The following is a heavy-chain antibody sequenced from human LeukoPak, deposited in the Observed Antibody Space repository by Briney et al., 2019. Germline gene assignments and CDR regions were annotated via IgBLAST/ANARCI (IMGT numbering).Heavy chain of an antibody. Sequence: SVKVSCKASGYTFTSYDINWVRQATGQGLEWMGGITPIFGTANYAQKFQGRVTITADESTSTAYMELSSLRSEDTAVYYCAREDYYDSSEIWGQGTMVTVSS. V-gene: IGHV1-69*13. CDR2: ITPIFGTA. CDR3: AREDYYDSSEI. CDR1: GYTFTSYD. D-gene: IGHD3-22*01. J-gene: IGHJ3*02.